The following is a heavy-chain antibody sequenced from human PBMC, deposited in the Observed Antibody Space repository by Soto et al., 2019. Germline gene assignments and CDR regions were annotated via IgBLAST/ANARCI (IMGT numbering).Heavy chain of an antibody. CDR2: IYWNDDT. Sequence: QITLKESGPTLVKPTQTLTLTCTFSGFSLSTSGVGVGWIRQPPGKALEWLALIYWNDDTRYSPSLKSRLTITKDTSNNQVVLTMTNMDPVDTATYYCAHRLVGATFDYWGQGTLVTVSS. D-gene: IGHD1-26*01. CDR1: GFSLSTSGVG. CDR3: AHRLVGATFDY. V-gene: IGHV2-5*01. J-gene: IGHJ4*02.